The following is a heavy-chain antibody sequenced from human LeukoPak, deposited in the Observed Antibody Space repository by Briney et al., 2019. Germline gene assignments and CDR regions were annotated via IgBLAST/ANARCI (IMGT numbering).Heavy chain of an antibody. V-gene: IGHV3-64D*09. CDR1: GFPFSSYA. CDR3: IRGYSFGPLGMDG. D-gene: IGHD2-15*01. CDR2: ISDSGGST. J-gene: IGHJ6*01. Sequence: PGGSLRLSCSASGFPFSSYAMHWVRQAPGKGLEYVSAISDSGGSTYYADSVKGRFTISRDNSKNTLYLQMSSLRAEDTAVYFCIRGYSFGPLGMDGWGQGTTVTVS.